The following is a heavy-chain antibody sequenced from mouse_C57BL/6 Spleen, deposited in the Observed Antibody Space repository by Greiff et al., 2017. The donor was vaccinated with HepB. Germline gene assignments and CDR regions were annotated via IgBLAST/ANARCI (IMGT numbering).Heavy chain of an antibody. J-gene: IGHJ3*01. D-gene: IGHD1-1*01. CDR1: GYTFTNYW. V-gene: IGHV1-63*01. CDR2: IYPGGGYT. CDR3: ARSYYGSSPPFAY. Sequence: VKLMESGAELVRPGTSVKMSCKASGYTFTNYWIGWAKQRPGHGLEWIGDIYPGGGYTNYNEKFKGKATLTADKSSSTAYMQFSSLTSEDSAIYYCARSYYGSSPPFAYWGQGTLVTVSA.